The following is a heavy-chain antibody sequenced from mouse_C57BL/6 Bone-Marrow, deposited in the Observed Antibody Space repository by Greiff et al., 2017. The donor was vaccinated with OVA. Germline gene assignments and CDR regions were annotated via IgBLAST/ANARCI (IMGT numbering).Heavy chain of an antibody. D-gene: IGHD2-3*01. CDR3: AREGPDGYSFDY. CDR1: GYTFTSYW. J-gene: IGHJ2*01. Sequence: QVQLQQSGAELVKPGASVKLSCKASGYTFTSYWMHWVKQRPGQGLEWIGMIHPNSGSTNYNKKFKSKATLTVDKSSSTAYMQLSSLTSEDSAVYYCAREGPDGYSFDYWGQGTTLTVSS. V-gene: IGHV1-64*01. CDR2: IHPNSGST.